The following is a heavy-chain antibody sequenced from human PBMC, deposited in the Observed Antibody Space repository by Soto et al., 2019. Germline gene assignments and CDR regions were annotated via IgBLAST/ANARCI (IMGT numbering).Heavy chain of an antibody. CDR1: GYTFTSYD. CDR3: AREVWLVDY. CDR2: VNPATGHT. V-gene: IGHV1-3*05. J-gene: IGHJ4*02. D-gene: IGHD3-10*01. Sequence: QVQLVQSGAEERKPGASVKLSCRASGYTFTSYDINWVRQAPGQRLEWMGWVNPATGHTEYSQKFQGRVTITRDTSAKTGYMELSSLRSEDTAVYYCAREVWLVDYWGQGTLVTVSS.